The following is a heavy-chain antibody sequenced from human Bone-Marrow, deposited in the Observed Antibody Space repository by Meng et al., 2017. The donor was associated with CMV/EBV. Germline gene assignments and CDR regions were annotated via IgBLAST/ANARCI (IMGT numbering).Heavy chain of an antibody. CDR1: GFTFDDYA. CDR2: INWNSGSL. D-gene: IGHD5-24*01. CDR3: AKGGSSGAYGYTHGPLHF. V-gene: IGHV3-9*01. Sequence: SLKISCAASGFTFDDYAMHWVRQAPGKGLEWVSGINWNSGSLGYVDSVKGRFTISRDSAQNSLYLQMNSLRPEDTAFYYCAKGGSSGAYGYTHGPLHFWGQGTLVTVSS. J-gene: IGHJ4*02.